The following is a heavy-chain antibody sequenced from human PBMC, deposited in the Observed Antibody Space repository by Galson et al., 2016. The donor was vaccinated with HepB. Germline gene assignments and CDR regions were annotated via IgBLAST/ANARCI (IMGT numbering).Heavy chain of an antibody. V-gene: IGHV3-30*18. CDR2: DSMDGRRN. Sequence: SLRLSCAASGFTFSGYGMHWVRQAPGKGLEWVAADSMDGRRNFYADSVKGRFTISRDNSNNILFLQMSSLRVDDTAVYFCAKRHEYCPPVGCSVDYWGQGTLVSASS. J-gene: IGHJ4*02. CDR1: GFTFSGYG. CDR3: AKRHEYCPPVGCSVDY. D-gene: IGHD2/OR15-2a*01.